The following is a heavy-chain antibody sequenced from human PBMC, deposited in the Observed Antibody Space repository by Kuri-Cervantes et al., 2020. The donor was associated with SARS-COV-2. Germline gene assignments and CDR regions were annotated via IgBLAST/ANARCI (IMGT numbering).Heavy chain of an antibody. CDR2: IYTSGST. J-gene: IGHJ4*02. CDR3: ASPGYSKGWPFDY. Sequence: GSLRLSCTVSGGSISSYYWSWIRQPAGKGLEWIGRIYTSGSTNYNPSLKSRVTMSVDTSKNQFSLKLSSVTAADTAVYYCASPGYSKGWPFDYWGQGTLVTVSS. CDR1: GGSISSYY. D-gene: IGHD4-11*01. V-gene: IGHV4-4*07.